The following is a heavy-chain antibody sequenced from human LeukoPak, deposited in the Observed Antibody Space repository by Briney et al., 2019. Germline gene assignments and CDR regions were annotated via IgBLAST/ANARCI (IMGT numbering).Heavy chain of an antibody. CDR2: IGTNSRTT. D-gene: IGHD3-22*01. J-gene: IGHJ6*03. CDR3: ARDENYYDSRDPPRFDYYYYMDV. Sequence: PSGGSLRLSCTASGFTFSSSGMNWVRQAPGKGLEWVSFIGTNSRTTYYGDSVKGRFTISRDNAKNSLYLQMNSLRAEDTAVYYCARDENYYDSRDPPRFDYYYYMDVWGKGTTVTVSS. V-gene: IGHV3-48*01. CDR1: GFTFSSSG.